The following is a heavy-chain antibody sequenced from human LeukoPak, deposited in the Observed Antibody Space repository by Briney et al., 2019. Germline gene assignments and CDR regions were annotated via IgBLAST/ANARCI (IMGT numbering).Heavy chain of an antibody. D-gene: IGHD2-15*01. CDR3: ARDGDCSGGSCPSY. V-gene: IGHV1-69*05. J-gene: IGHJ4*02. Sequence: ASVKASCKASGGTFISYAISWVRQAPGQGLEWMGRIIPIFGTANYAQKFQGRVTITTDESTSTAYMELSSLRSEDTAVYYCARDGDCSGGSCPSYWGQGTLVTVSS. CDR1: GGTFISYA. CDR2: IIPIFGTA.